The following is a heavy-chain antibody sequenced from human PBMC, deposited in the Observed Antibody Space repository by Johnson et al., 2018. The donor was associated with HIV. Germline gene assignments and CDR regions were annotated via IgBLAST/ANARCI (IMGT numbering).Heavy chain of an antibody. Sequence: MLLVESGGGVVQPGRSLRLSCAASGFTFSRYGMHWVRQAPGKGLEWVSSISGSDGATYYAVSVKGRFTISTDNSNNTLYLQMNSLIAEDTAVYYCAKGLVAWALRWGGAVDIWGQGTMVTVSS. V-gene: IGHV3-23*04. CDR3: AKGLVAWALRWGGAVDI. J-gene: IGHJ3*02. CDR2: ISGSDGAT. CDR1: GFTFSRYG. D-gene: IGHD1-26*01.